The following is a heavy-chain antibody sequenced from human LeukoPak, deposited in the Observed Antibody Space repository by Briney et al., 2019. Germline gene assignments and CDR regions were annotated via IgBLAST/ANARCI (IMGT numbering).Heavy chain of an antibody. CDR3: AREIKVGASFDY. Sequence: SQTLSLTCTVSGGSISSGSYYWSWIRQPAGKGLEWIGRIYTSGSTNYNPSLKSRVTISVDTSKNQFSLKLSSVTAADTAVYYCAREIKVGASFDYWGQGTLVTVSS. CDR1: GGSISSGSYY. CDR2: IYTSGST. V-gene: IGHV4-61*02. D-gene: IGHD1-26*01. J-gene: IGHJ4*02.